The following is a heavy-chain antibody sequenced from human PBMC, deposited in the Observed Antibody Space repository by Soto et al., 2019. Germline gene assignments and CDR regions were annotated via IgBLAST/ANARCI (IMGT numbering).Heavy chain of an antibody. D-gene: IGHD1-26*01. CDR2: ITDSGGDT. V-gene: IGHV3-23*04. Sequence: EVQLVESGGGLVQPGGSLRLSCAASGFIFSSYSMNWVRQAPGKGLEWVSVITDSGGDTLNADSVKGRFTISRDNFKNILYLEMNSLRAEDTAIYYCARASGRSYPESRVFDFWGQGTRVTVSS. J-gene: IGHJ4*02. CDR1: GFIFSSYS. CDR3: ARASGRSYPESRVFDF.